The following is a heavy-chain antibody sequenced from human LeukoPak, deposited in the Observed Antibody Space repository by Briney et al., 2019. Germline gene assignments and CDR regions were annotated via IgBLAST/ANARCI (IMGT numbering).Heavy chain of an antibody. CDR1: GFTFHNSW. D-gene: IGHD3-3*01. J-gene: IGHJ2*01. V-gene: IGHV3-15*01. CDR3: TTDNTYYDFWSGYYAWYFDG. CDR2: IKIKTDGGTT. Sequence: GGSLRLSRAASGFTFHNSWLLWVRQAPGKGREWVGRIKIKTDGGTTDYAAPMKGRFTISRDDSRNTLYLQMNSLKTEDTAVYSCTTDNTYYDFWSGYYAWYFDGWGRGTLVTVSS.